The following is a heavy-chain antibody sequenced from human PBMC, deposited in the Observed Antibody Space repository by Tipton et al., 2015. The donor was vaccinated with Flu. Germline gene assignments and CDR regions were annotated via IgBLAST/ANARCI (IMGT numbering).Heavy chain of an antibody. J-gene: IGHJ4*02. Sequence: TLSLTCTVSGASISSGTYYWSWYRQPAGKGLEWIGRFHTSGTTNYNPSLKSRLTISLDTSQNHFSLRLTSVTAADTAVYYCAGGGSAWELLGYWGQGTLVTVSS. CDR3: AGGGSAWELLGY. V-gene: IGHV4-61*02. D-gene: IGHD1-26*01. CDR2: FHTSGTT. CDR1: GASISSGTYY.